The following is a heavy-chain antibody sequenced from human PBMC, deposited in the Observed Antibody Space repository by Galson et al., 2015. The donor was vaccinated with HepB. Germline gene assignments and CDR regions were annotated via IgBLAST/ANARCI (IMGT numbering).Heavy chain of an antibody. J-gene: IGHJ6*02. CDR1: GFTFSSYG. CDR3: ARVPDEYYYYGMDV. D-gene: IGHD2-2*01. Sequence: SLRLSCAASGFTFSSYGMHWVRQAPGKGLEWVAVIWYDGSNKYYADSVKGRFTISRDNSKNTLYLQMNSLRAEDTAVYYCARVPDEYYYYGMDVWGQGTTVTVSS. CDR2: IWYDGSNK. V-gene: IGHV3-33*01.